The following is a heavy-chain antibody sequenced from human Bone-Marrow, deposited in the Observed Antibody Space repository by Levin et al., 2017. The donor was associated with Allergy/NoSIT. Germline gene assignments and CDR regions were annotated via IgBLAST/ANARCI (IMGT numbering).Heavy chain of an antibody. V-gene: IGHV3-48*03. J-gene: IGHJ6*02. CDR1: GFTFRSYD. CDR3: ASVDTAMIMQTNPTGYSGMNV. D-gene: IGHD5-18*01. CDR2: ISTSGGSI. Sequence: QAGGSLRLSCEAFGFTFRSYDMNWVRQPPGKGLEWVSYISTSGGSIFYADSVKGRFTISRDNAENSLYLQMHSLSAEDTALYYCASVDTAMIMQTNPTGYSGMNVWGQGTAVIVSS.